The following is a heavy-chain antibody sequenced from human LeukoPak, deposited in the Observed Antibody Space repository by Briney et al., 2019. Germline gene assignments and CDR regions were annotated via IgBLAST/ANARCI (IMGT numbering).Heavy chain of an antibody. CDR1: GDDISSSNW. J-gene: IGHJ5*01. CDR2: AYHSGST. CDR3: ARVSGSGLYFKSFDP. D-gene: IGHD3-10*01. Sequence: PSGTLSLTCSVSGDDISSSNWWTWVRQPPQKGLEWIGEAYHSGSTNYNPSLKNRIYMSVDKSQNRFSLRLTSVTAADTAVYFCARVSGSGLYFKSFDPWGQGTLVIVSS. V-gene: IGHV4-4*02.